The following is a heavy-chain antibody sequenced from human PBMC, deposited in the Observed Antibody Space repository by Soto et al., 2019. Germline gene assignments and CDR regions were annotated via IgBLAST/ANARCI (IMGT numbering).Heavy chain of an antibody. V-gene: IGHV4-4*02. Sequence: QVQLQESGPGLVKPSGTLSLTCAVSGGSISSSNWWSGVRQPPGKGLEWIGEIYHSGNTNYNPSLKSRVTMAVDKSRNQFSLKLRSVTAADTAVYYCARRWGEGRVDYWGQGTLVTVSS. CDR2: IYHSGNT. D-gene: IGHD3-10*01. CDR1: GGSISSSNW. CDR3: ARRWGEGRVDY. J-gene: IGHJ4*02.